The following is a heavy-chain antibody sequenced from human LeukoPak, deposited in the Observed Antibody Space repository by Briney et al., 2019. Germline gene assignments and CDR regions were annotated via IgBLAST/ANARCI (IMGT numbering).Heavy chain of an antibody. CDR2: ISYDGSNK. Sequence: GGSLRLSCAASGFTFSSYAMHWVRQAPGKGLEWVAVISYDGSNKYYADSVKGRFTISRDNSKNTLYLQMNSLRAEDTAVYYCARGGARSCYDYWGQGTLVTVSS. J-gene: IGHJ4*02. CDR3: ARGGARSCYDY. V-gene: IGHV3-30*04. D-gene: IGHD2-15*01. CDR1: GFTFSSYA.